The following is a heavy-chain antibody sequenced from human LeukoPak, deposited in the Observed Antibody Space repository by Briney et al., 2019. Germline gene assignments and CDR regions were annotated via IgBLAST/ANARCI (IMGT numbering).Heavy chain of an antibody. CDR2: IYYSGST. D-gene: IGHD6-25*01. CDR3: ARQAANDAFDI. CDR1: VGSFSSSSYY. Sequence: AETVSLLCTVSVGSFSSSSYYCGWIRRPPGKGVDWLWSIYYSGSTYYNPSLKSRVTISLDTSKNQFSLKLSSVTAADTAVYYCARQAANDAFDIWGQGTMVTVSS. V-gene: IGHV4-39*01. J-gene: IGHJ3*02.